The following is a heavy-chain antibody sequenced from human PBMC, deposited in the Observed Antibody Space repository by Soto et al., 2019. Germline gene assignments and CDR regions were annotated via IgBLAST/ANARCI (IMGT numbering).Heavy chain of an antibody. CDR3: ALGYGDYGGYYFDY. D-gene: IGHD4-17*01. CDR2: IDWDDDK. CDR1: GSSFSTNGMC. Sequence: FRPTLVNPAQSLRLTCTFSGSSFSTNGMCVSWIRQPPGKALEWLALIDWDDDKYYSTSLKTRLTISKDTSKNQVVLTMTNMDPVDTATYYCALGYGDYGGYYFDYWGQGTLVTVSS. V-gene: IGHV2-70*01. J-gene: IGHJ4*02.